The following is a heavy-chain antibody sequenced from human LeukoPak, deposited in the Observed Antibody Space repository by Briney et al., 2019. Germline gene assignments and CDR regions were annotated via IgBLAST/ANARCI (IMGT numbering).Heavy chain of an antibody. Sequence: PSETLSLTCAVYGGSFSGYYWSWIRQPPGKGLEWIGYIFYSGSTSYNPSLKSRVAISVDTSKNQFSLKLSSVTAADTAVYYCAREIQLWLGRFFDYWGQGTLVTVSS. J-gene: IGHJ4*02. CDR2: IFYSGST. CDR3: AREIQLWLGRFFDY. CDR1: GGSFSGYY. V-gene: IGHV4-59*01. D-gene: IGHD5-18*01.